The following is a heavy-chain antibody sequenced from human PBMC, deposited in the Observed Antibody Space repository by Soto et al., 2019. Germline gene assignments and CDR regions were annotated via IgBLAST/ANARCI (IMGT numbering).Heavy chain of an antibody. D-gene: IGHD1-1*01. CDR1: GGSISSSSYY. CDR2: IYYSGST. V-gene: IGHV4-39*01. CDR3: ARHGKGTTRQKDAFDI. Sequence: SETLSLTCTVSGGSISSSSYYWGWIRQPPGKGLEWIGSIYYSGSTYYNPSLKSRVTISVDTSKNQFSLKLSSVTAADTAVYYCARHGKGTTRQKDAFDIWGQGTMVTVSS. J-gene: IGHJ3*02.